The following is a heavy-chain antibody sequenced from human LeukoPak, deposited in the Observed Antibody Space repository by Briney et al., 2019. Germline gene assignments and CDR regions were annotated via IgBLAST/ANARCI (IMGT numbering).Heavy chain of an antibody. CDR3: ASDHSGWLGLGY. CDR1: NVSISSGSHY. D-gene: IGHD6-19*01. Sequence: KPSETXSLTCTVSNVSISSGSHYWNWIRQPAGKGLEWIGRIYAGGRSNYNPSLRSRVTISVDTSKNQFSLRLSSVTATDTGVYYCASDHSGWLGLGYWGQGTLVSVSS. V-gene: IGHV4-61*02. CDR2: IYAGGRS. J-gene: IGHJ4*02.